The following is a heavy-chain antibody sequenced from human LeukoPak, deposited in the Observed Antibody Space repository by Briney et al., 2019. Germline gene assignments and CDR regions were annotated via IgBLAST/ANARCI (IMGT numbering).Heavy chain of an antibody. CDR2: ISGSNGNT. Sequence: ASVTVSCKASSYTFTRYGISWVRQAPGQGLEWMGWISGSNGNTNYAQKLQGRVTMTTDTSTSTAYMELRSLRSDDTAVYYCARDRRGGWYLEYYYMDVWGKGTTVTVSS. CDR3: ARDRRGGWYLEYYYMDV. CDR1: SYTFTRYG. J-gene: IGHJ6*03. V-gene: IGHV1-18*01. D-gene: IGHD6-19*01.